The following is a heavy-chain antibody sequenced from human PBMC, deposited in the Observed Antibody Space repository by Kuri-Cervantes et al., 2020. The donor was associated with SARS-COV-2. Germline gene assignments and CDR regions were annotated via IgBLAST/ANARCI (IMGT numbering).Heavy chain of an antibody. Sequence: SETLSLTCTVSGGSISSGDYYWSWIRQPPGKGLEWIGYIYYSGSTYYHPSLKSRVTISVDTSKNQFSLKLSSVTAADTAVYYCARSLKLVRFDYWGQGTLVTVSS. D-gene: IGHD6-6*01. CDR3: ARSLKLVRFDY. J-gene: IGHJ4*02. CDR2: IYYSGST. V-gene: IGHV4-30-4*08. CDR1: GGSISSGDYY.